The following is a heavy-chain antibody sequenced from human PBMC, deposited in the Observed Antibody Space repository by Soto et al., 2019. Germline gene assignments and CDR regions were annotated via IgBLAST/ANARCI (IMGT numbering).Heavy chain of an antibody. V-gene: IGHV3-23*01. J-gene: IGHJ4*02. CDR1: GFTFDTYA. D-gene: IGHD5-18*01. CDR3: VRSKGGYSYGTPFDY. CDR2: VSSSGDKT. Sequence: GGSLRLSCAASGFTFDTYAMSWVRQVPGKGLEWVSGVSSSGDKTYYADSVKGQFTISRDNSKNTLYLQMNSLRVEDTAVYYCVRSKGGYSYGTPFDYWGQGTLVTVSS.